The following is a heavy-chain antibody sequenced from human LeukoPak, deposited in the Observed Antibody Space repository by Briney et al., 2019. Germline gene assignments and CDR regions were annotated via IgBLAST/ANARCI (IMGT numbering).Heavy chain of an antibody. V-gene: IGHV4-59*01. D-gene: IGHD4-17*01. J-gene: IGHJ3*02. CDR3: ARVAPLWVTII. CDR1: GGSIGGYY. Sequence: SETLSLTCTVSGGSIGGYYWTWIRQPPGKGLEWIGYIYNSGTNYNPSLKSRVTISVDTSKTQFSLKLSSVTAADTAVYYCARVAPLWVTIIWGQGTMVTVSS. CDR2: IYNSGT.